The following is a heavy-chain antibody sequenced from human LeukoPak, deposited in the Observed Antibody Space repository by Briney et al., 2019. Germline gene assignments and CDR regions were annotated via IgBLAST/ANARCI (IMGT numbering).Heavy chain of an antibody. J-gene: IGHJ4*02. CDR3: ARQGMVRGATIDY. CDR2: IYPGDSDT. Sequence: GESLKISCKGSGYSFTSYWIGWVRQMPGKGLEGMGIIYPGDSDTRYSPSFQGQVPISPAKSLSPTYLQWSSLKASDHAMYYCARQGMVRGATIDYWGQGTLVPVSS. V-gene: IGHV5-51*01. D-gene: IGHD3-10*01. CDR1: GYSFTSYW.